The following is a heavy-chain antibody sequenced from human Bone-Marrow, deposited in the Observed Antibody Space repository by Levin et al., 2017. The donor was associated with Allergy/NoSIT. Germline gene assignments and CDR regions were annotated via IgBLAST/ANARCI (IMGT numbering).Heavy chain of an antibody. J-gene: IGHJ4*02. V-gene: IGHV4-39*01. Sequence: SETLSLTCTVSGGSISSSSYYWGWIRQPPGKGLEWIGSIYYSGSTYYNPSLKSRVTISVDTSKNQFSLKLSSVTAADTAVYYCARLYYGSGSYYDRYFDYWGQGTLVTVSS. CDR1: GGSISSSSYY. CDR2: IYYSGST. CDR3: ARLYYGSGSYYDRYFDY. D-gene: IGHD3-10*01.